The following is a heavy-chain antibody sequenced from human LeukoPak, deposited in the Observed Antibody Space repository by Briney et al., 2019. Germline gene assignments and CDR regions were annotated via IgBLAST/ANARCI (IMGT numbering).Heavy chain of an antibody. J-gene: IGHJ6*02. D-gene: IGHD7-27*01. CDR2: ISSSSSTI. V-gene: IGHV3-48*02. CDR3: ARTIILGNYYYYYGMDV. Sequence: PPGGSLRLPCAVFGSGFPFSKAWMSWVRQAPGKGLEWVSYISSSSSTIYYAGSVKGRFTISRDNAKNSLYLQMNSLRDEDTAVYYCARTIILGNYYYYYGMDVWGQGTTVTVSS. CDR1: GFPFSKAW.